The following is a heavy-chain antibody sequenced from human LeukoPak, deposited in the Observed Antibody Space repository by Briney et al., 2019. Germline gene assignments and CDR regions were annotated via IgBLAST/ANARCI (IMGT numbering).Heavy chain of an antibody. Sequence: ASVKVSCKASGYTFTGYYMHWVRQAPGQGLEWMGWINPNSGGTNYAQKFQGRVTMTRDTSISTAYMELSRLRSDDTAVYYCARDARWLQSITYYYYYYMGVWGKGTTVTVSS. J-gene: IGHJ6*03. V-gene: IGHV1-2*02. CDR1: GYTFTGYY. D-gene: IGHD5-24*01. CDR2: INPNSGGT. CDR3: ARDARWLQSITYYYYYYMGV.